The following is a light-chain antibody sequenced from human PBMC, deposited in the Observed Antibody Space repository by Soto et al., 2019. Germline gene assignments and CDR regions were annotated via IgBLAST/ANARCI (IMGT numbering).Light chain of an antibody. CDR2: EVS. V-gene: IGLV2-14*01. CDR3: QSYDISLHNYV. Sequence: QPALTQPASVSGSPGQSITISCTGTSSDVGTYNHVSWYQQHPGKAPQLIIYEVSNRPSGLSNRFSASKSGNTASLTISGLQAEDGADYYCQSYDISLHNYVFGTGTKVTVL. CDR1: SSDVGTYNH. J-gene: IGLJ1*01.